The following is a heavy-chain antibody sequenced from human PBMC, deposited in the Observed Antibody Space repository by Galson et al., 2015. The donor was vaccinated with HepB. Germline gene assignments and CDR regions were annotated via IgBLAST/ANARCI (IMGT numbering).Heavy chain of an antibody. CDR1: GFTVSSNY. D-gene: IGHD5-12*01. V-gene: IGHV3-53*04. CDR3: ARVLFHSGYDPLTGGLRDY. J-gene: IGHJ4*02. CDR2: IYSGGST. Sequence: SLRLSCAASGFTVSSNYMSWVRQAPGKGLEWVSVIYSGGSTYYADSVKGRFTISRHNSKNTLYLQMNSLRAEDTAVYYCARVLFHSGYDPLTGGLRDYWGQGTLVTVSS.